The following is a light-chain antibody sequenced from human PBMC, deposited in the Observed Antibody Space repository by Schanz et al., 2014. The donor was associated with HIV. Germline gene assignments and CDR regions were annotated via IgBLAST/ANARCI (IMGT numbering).Light chain of an antibody. CDR3: QQYDNYPGT. V-gene: IGKV1-5*03. CDR1: QSISTW. J-gene: IGKJ1*01. CDR2: KAS. Sequence: EIQMTQSPPFLSASVGDRVTITCRASQSISTWLAWYQQKPGKAPHLLIFKASYLQGGVPSRFSGSGSGTEFTLTNSGLQPDDSATYYCQQYDNYPGTFGQGTKVEIK.